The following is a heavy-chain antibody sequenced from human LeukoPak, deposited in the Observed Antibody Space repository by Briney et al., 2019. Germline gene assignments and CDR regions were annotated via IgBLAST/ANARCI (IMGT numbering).Heavy chain of an antibody. CDR2: INSDGSST. CDR3: ARCKTRFGELA. CDR1: GFTFSSYW. Sequence: GGSLRLSCTASGFTFSSYWMHWVRQAPGKGLVWVSRINSDGSSTNYADSVKGRFTISRDNSKNTVCLQMNSLRAEDTAVYYCARCKTRFGELAWGQGTLVTVSP. J-gene: IGHJ5*02. D-gene: IGHD3-10*01. V-gene: IGHV3-74*01.